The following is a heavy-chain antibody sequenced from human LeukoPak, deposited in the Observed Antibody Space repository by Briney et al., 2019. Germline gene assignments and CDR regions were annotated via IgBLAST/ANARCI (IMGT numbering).Heavy chain of an antibody. CDR2: IYHSGST. Sequence: SETLSLNCTVSGYSISSGYYWGWIRQPPGKGLEWIGSIYHSGSTYYNPSLKSRVTISVDTSKNQFSLKLSSVTAADTAVYYCARERVGIAVAVGYWGQGTLVTVSS. J-gene: IGHJ4*02. V-gene: IGHV4-38-2*02. CDR1: GYSISSGYY. CDR3: ARERVGIAVAVGY. D-gene: IGHD6-19*01.